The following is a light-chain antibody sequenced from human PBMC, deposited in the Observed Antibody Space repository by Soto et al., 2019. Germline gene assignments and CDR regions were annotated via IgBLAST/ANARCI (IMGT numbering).Light chain of an antibody. Sequence: DIQMTQSPSTLSASVGARVTITCRASQSISSWLAWYQQKQGTAPKLLIYDASSLESGVPSRFSGSGSGTELTITISSLQPDDFATYYCQQYNSYPWTFGQGTKVDIK. CDR3: QQYNSYPWT. J-gene: IGKJ1*01. CDR1: QSISSW. CDR2: DAS. V-gene: IGKV1-5*01.